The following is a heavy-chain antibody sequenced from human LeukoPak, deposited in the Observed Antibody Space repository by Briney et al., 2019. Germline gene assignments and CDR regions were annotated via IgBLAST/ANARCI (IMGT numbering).Heavy chain of an antibody. V-gene: IGHV1-2*04. CDR2: NNPNSGGT. CDR1: GYTFTGYY. Sequence: ASVKVSCKASGYTFTGYYMHWVRQAPGQGLEWMGWNNPNSGGTNYAQKFQGWVTMTRDTSISTAYMELSRLRSDDTAVYYCARDRVPGRYYYGMDVWGKGTTVTVSS. D-gene: IGHD2-2*01. J-gene: IGHJ6*04. CDR3: ARDRVPGRYYYGMDV.